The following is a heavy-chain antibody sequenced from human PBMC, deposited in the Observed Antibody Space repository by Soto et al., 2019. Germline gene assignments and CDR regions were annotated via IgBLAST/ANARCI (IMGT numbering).Heavy chain of an antibody. Sequence: QITLKESGPTLVKPTQTLTLTCTFSGFSLSNSGVGVGWIRQPPGKALEWLTLIYWDDDERYSPSLKSRLTIPKDTSKNQVVLTLTNMDPVDTATYFCAHKGGRGAAMDVWGQGTTVTVSS. CDR1: GFSLSNSGVG. J-gene: IGHJ6*02. V-gene: IGHV2-5*02. CDR3: AHKGGRGAAMDV. D-gene: IGHD2-15*01. CDR2: IYWDDDE.